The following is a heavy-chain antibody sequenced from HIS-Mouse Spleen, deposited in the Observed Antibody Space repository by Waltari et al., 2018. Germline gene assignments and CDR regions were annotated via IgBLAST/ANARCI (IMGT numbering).Heavy chain of an antibody. CDR1: GFTFSSYS. J-gene: IGHJ3*02. CDR3: ARRLLTGDAFDI. V-gene: IGHV3-21*01. Sequence: EVQLVQSGGGLVKPGGSLRLSCAASGFTFSSYSMNWVRQAPGKGLEWVSISSSSSSYIYYEDSVKGRFTISRDNAKNSLYLQMNSLRAEDTAVYYCARRLLTGDAFDIWGQGTMVTVSS. CDR2: SSSSSSYI. D-gene: IGHD7-27*01.